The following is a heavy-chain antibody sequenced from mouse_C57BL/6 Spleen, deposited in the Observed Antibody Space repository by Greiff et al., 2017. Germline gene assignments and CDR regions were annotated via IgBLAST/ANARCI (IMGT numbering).Heavy chain of an antibody. CDR3: ARSPYDYDFDY. D-gene: IGHD2-4*01. CDR2: IYPGDGDT. Sequence: VQLQQSGPELVKPGASVKISCKASGYAFSSSWMNWVKQRPGKGLEWIGRIYPGDGDTNYNGKFKGKATLTADKSSSTAYMQLSSLTSEDSAVYFCARSPYDYDFDYWGQGTTLTVSS. V-gene: IGHV1-82*01. CDR1: GYAFSSSW. J-gene: IGHJ2*01.